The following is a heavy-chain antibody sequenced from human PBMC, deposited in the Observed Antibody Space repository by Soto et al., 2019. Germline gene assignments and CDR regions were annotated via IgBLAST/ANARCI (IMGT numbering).Heavy chain of an antibody. CDR3: ARDRKDCSGGSCPTPYYYYYYGMDV. V-gene: IGHV1-18*04. D-gene: IGHD2-15*01. CDR2: ISAYNGNT. Sequence: GASVKVSCKASGYTFTSYGISWVRQAPGQGLEWMGWISAYNGNTNYAQKLQGRVTMTTDTSTSTAYMELRSLRSDDTAVYYCARDRKDCSGGSCPTPYYYYYYGMDVWGQGTTVTVSS. CDR1: GYTFTSYG. J-gene: IGHJ6*02.